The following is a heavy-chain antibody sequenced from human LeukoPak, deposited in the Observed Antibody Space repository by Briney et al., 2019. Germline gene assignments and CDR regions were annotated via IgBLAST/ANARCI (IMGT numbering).Heavy chain of an antibody. CDR2: IYYTGIT. Sequence: SETLSLTCAVSGGSVNSGSYYWSWIRQHPGKGLGWMGYIYYTGITNYNPSLKSRVTISVDTSKNQFSLNLNSVTAADTAVYYCATSQCGSDCYLAGDYWGQGTLVTVSS. J-gene: IGHJ4*02. CDR1: GGSVNSGSYY. D-gene: IGHD2-21*02. CDR3: ATSQCGSDCYLAGDY. V-gene: IGHV4-61*01.